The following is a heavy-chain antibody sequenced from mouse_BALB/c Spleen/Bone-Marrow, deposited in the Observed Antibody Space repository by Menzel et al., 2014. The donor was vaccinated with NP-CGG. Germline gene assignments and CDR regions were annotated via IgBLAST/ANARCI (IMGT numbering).Heavy chain of an antibody. J-gene: IGHJ2*01. CDR2: IYPGDGDT. D-gene: IGHD3-1*01. V-gene: IGHV1-80*01. Sequence: QVQLQQSGAELVRPGSSVKISCKASGYAFSTYWMNWVKQRPGQGLEWIGQIYPGDGDTNYNEKFKGKATLTADKSSSTASIQLSSLTSEDSAVYFCARVGFSSDYWGQGTTLTVSS. CDR3: ARVGFSSDY. CDR1: GYAFSTYW.